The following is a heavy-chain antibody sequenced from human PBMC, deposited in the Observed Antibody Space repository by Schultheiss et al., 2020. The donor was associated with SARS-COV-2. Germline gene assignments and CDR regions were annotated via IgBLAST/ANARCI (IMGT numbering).Heavy chain of an antibody. CDR2: MNPNSGNT. CDR1: GGTFSSYA. V-gene: IGHV1-69*13. J-gene: IGHJ1*01. CDR3: ASGDYDSSGYYLTAYFQH. D-gene: IGHD3-22*01. Sequence: SVKVSCKASGGTFSSYAISWVRQAPGQGLEWLGWMNPNSGNTGYAQKFQGRVTITADESTSTAYMELSSLRSEDTAVYYCASGDYDSSGYYLTAYFQHWGQGTLVTVSS.